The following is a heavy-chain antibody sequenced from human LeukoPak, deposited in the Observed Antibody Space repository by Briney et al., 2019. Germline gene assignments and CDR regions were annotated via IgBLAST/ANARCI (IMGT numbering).Heavy chain of an antibody. CDR1: GFTFSSYW. D-gene: IGHD6-19*01. J-gene: IGHJ5*02. CDR3: ARESYSSGWDRQYNWFDP. V-gene: IGHV3-7*01. CDR2: IKQDGSEK. Sequence: GGSLRLSCAASGFTFSSYWMSWVRQAPGKGLEWVANIKQDGSEKYYVDSVKGRFTISRDNAKNSLYLQMNSLRAEDTAVYYCARESYSSGWDRQYNWFDPWGQGTLVTVSS.